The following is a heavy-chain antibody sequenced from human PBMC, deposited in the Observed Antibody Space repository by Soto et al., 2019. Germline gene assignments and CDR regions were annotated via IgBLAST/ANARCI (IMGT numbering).Heavy chain of an antibody. CDR1: GFTFSSYA. Sequence: GGSLRLSCAASGFTFSSYAMSWVRQAPGKGLEWVSAISGSGGSTYYADSVKGRFTISRDNSKNTLYLQMNSLRAEDTAVYYCAKGLIEYDLIDAFDIWSQGTMVTVSS. J-gene: IGHJ3*02. V-gene: IGHV3-23*01. CDR2: ISGSGGST. D-gene: IGHD3-22*01. CDR3: AKGLIEYDLIDAFDI.